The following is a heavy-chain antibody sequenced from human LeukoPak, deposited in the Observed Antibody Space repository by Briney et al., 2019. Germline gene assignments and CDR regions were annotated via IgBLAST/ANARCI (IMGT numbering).Heavy chain of an antibody. Sequence: GASVKVSCKTSGYTFTNYGITWVRQAPGQGLEWMGWISGYNGNTKYAQKFQGRVTMTTDTSTSTAYMDLRSLRSDDTAVYYCAREVLDSLISAWYMDVWGKGTTVTVSS. CDR2: ISGYNGNT. V-gene: IGHV1-18*01. CDR3: AREVLDSLISAWYMDV. J-gene: IGHJ6*03. CDR1: GYTFTNYG. D-gene: IGHD3-9*01.